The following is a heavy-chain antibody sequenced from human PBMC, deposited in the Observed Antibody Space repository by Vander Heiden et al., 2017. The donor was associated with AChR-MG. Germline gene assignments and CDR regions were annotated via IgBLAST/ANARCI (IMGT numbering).Heavy chain of an antibody. V-gene: IGHV5-51*01. CDR3: ARAGSYYYDSSGYYDWFDP. CDR2: IYPGDSDT. Sequence: EVQLVQSGAEVKKPGESLKISCKGSGYSFTSYWNGCVRQMPGKGLEWMGIIYPGDSDTRYSPSFQGQVTISADKSISTAYLQWSSLKASDTAMYYCARAGSYYYDSSGYYDWFDPWGQGTLVTVSS. J-gene: IGHJ5*02. D-gene: IGHD3-22*01. CDR1: GYSFTSYW.